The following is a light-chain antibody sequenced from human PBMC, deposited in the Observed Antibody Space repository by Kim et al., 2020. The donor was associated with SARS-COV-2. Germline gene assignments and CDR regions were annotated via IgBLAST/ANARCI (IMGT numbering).Light chain of an antibody. CDR2: LNSDGSH. CDR3: QTWGAGIRV. J-gene: IGLJ1*01. Sequence: ASVKLTCTLSSGHSSYDIAWHQQQPEKGPRYLMKLNSDGSHSKGDGIPDRFSGSSSGAERYLTISSLQSEDEADYYCQTWGAGIRVFGTGTKVTVL. CDR1: SGHSSYD. V-gene: IGLV4-69*01.